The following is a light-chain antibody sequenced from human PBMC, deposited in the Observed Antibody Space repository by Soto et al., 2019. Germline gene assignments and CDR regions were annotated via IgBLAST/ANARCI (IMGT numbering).Light chain of an antibody. CDR1: SSNIGSNY. CDR3: QSYDSSLSGVV. J-gene: IGLJ2*01. CDR2: GNS. Sequence: QSVLTQAPSASGTPGQRVTISCSGSSSNIGSNYVYWYQQFPGTAPKLLIYGNSNRPSGVPDQFSGSKSGTSASLVITGLQAEDEADYYCQSYDSSLSGVVFGGGTKLTVL. V-gene: IGLV1-40*01.